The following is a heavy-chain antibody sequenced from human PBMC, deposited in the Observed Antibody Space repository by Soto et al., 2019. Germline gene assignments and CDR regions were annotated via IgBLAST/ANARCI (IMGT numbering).Heavy chain of an antibody. V-gene: IGHV1-18*01. Sequence: QVQLVQSGAEVKKPGASVKVSCKASGYTFTNYGISWVRQAPGQGLEWMGWINTYNGKTNHAQKLQGRVTMTTDTSTSTAYMELRSLRSDDKDVYYCARGVGSGTNYNQYNWFDTWGQGTMVTVYS. CDR1: GYTFTNYG. CDR3: ARGVGSGTNYNQYNWFDT. J-gene: IGHJ5*02. CDR2: INTYNGKT. D-gene: IGHD3-10*01.